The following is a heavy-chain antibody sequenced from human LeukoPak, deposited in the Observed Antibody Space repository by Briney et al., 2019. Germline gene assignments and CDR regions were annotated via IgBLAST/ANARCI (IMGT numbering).Heavy chain of an antibody. Sequence: PSQTLSLTCTVSGGSISSGSYYWSWIRQPAGKGLEWIGRIYTSGSTNYNPSLKSRVTISVDTSKNQFSLKLSSVTAADTAVFYCARETTPGEGYGPFDPYFDYWGQGTLVTVSS. CDR3: ARETTPGEGYGPFDPYFDY. CDR2: IYTSGST. D-gene: IGHD1-7*01. J-gene: IGHJ4*02. CDR1: GGSISSGSYY. V-gene: IGHV4-61*02.